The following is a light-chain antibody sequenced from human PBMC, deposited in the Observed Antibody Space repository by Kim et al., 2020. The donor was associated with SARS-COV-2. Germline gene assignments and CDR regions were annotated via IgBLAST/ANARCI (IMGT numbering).Light chain of an antibody. Sequence: EIVLTQSPATLSLSPGEGATLSCRASQSVGDFLAWYQQRPGQAPRLLIYDASKRATGIPTRFSGSGSGTDFTLTVSTLEPEDFALYYCQRSSWPITFVQGTRLEIK. J-gene: IGKJ5*01. CDR2: DAS. V-gene: IGKV3-11*01. CDR3: QRSSWPIT. CDR1: QSVGDF.